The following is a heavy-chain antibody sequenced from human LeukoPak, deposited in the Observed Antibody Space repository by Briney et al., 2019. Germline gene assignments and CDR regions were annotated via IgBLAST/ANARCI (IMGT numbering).Heavy chain of an antibody. J-gene: IGHJ4*02. CDR2: IYSGDNT. CDR3: ARDKGYFDY. V-gene: IGHV3-53*01. Sequence: RGSLRLSCAASGFTVSSNYMSWVRQAPGKGLEWVSVIYSGDNTYYADSVKGRFTISRDNSKNTLYLRMNSLRAEDTAVYYCARDKGYFDYWGQGTLVTVSS. CDR1: GFTVSSNY.